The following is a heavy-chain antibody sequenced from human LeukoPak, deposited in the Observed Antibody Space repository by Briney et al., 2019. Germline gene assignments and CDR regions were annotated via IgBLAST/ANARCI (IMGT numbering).Heavy chain of an antibody. Sequence: GGSLRLSCAASGFTFSSSSMNWVRQAPGKGLEWVLSISSSSSYIYYADSVKGRFTISRDNAKNSLYLQMNSLTAEDTAVYYWARSWLVYYWYYGMDVWGQGTTVTVSS. CDR3: ARSWLVYYWYYGMDV. CDR2: ISSSSSYI. V-gene: IGHV3-21*01. J-gene: IGHJ6*02. D-gene: IGHD5/OR15-5a*01. CDR1: GFTFSSSS.